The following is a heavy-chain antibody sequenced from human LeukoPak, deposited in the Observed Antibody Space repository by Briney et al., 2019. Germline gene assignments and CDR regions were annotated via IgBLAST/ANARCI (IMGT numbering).Heavy chain of an antibody. CDR3: AKDDGSGWSYYYYYGMDV. V-gene: IGHV3-23*01. J-gene: IGHJ6*02. CDR1: GFTFSSYA. D-gene: IGHD6-19*01. Sequence: GGSLRLSCAASGFTFSSYAMSWVRQAPGKGLEWVSAISGSGGSTYYADSVKGRFTISRGNSKNTLYLQMNSLRAEDTAVYYCAKDDGSGWSYYYYYGMDVWGQGTTVTVSS. CDR2: ISGSGGST.